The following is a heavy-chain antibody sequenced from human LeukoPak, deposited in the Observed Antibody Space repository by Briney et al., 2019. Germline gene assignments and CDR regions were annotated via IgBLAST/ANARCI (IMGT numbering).Heavy chain of an antibody. D-gene: IGHD5-24*01. CDR1: GFTFSSYG. CDR3: ARESGDGYSFGY. CDR2: IWYDGSNK. V-gene: IGHV3-33*01. J-gene: IGHJ4*02. Sequence: PGGSLRLSCAASGFTFSSYGMHWVRQAPGKGLEWVAVIWYDGSNKYYADSVKGRFTISRDNSKNTLYLQMNSLRAEDTAVYYCARESGDGYSFGYWGQGTLVTVSS.